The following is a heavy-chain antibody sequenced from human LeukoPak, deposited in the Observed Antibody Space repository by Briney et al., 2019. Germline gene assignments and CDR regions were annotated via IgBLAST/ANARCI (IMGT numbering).Heavy chain of an antibody. V-gene: IGHV4-61*02. D-gene: IGHD3-9*01. CDR3: ARGYYDILTRQNWFDP. CDR2: IYTSGST. CDR1: GGSISSGSYY. Sequence: SQTLSLTCTVSGGSISSGSYYWSWIRQPAGKGLEWIGRIYTSGSTNSNPSLKSRVTISVDTSKNQFALKLSSVTAADTAVYYCARGYYDILTRQNWFDPWGQGTLVTVSS. J-gene: IGHJ5*02.